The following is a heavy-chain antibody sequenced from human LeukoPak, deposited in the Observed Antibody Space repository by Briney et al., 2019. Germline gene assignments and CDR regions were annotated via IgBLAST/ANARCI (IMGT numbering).Heavy chain of an antibody. CDR3: ARGRRVHYDRSGYALDY. J-gene: IGHJ4*02. Sequence: ASVKVSCKASGYTFTGYYMHWVRQAPGQGLEWMGWINPNSGGTNYAQKFQGRVTITRNTSISTAYMELSSLRSEDTAVYYCARGRRVHYDRSGYALDYWGQGTLVTVSS. CDR2: INPNSGGT. V-gene: IGHV1-2*02. CDR1: GYTFTGYY. D-gene: IGHD3-22*01.